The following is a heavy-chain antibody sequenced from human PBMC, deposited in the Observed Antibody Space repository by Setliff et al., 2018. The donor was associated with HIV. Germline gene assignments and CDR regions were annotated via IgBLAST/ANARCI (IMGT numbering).Heavy chain of an antibody. D-gene: IGHD3-3*01. V-gene: IGHV4-39*07. CDR1: GGPISSSSYY. CDR3: ARGGGFWSGQLDY. CDR2: IYYSGST. J-gene: IGHJ4*02. Sequence: SETLSLTCTVSGGPISSSSYYWGWIRQPPGKGLEWIGSIYYSGSTFYNPSLKSRVSISLDMSKNLFSLNLTSVTAADTAVYYCARGGGFWSGQLDYWGQGTLVTVSS.